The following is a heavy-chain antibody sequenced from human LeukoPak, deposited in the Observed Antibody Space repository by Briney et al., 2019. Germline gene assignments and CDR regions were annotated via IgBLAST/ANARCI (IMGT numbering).Heavy chain of an antibody. J-gene: IGHJ4*02. CDR3: AKEGNSRSSNPTPPFVDY. CDR2: ISYDGSNK. V-gene: IGHV3-30*18. D-gene: IGHD2/OR15-2a*01. CDR1: GFTFSNYG. Sequence: GGSLRLSCAASGFTFSNYGMHWVRQAPGKGLEWVAVISYDGSNKYYADSVKGRFTISRDNSKNTLYLQMNSLRAEDTAVYYCAKEGNSRSSNPTPPFVDYWGQGTLVTVSS.